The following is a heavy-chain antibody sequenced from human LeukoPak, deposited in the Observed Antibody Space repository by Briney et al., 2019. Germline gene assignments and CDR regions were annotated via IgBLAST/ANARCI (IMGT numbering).Heavy chain of an antibody. J-gene: IGHJ4*02. CDR3: ARAPTSIAALVGFDY. Sequence: PGGSLRLSCAPSGFTFSNYGMHWVRQAPGKGLEWVAFIPYDGTNKYYADSVKGRFTISRDNSKNTLYLQMNSLRAEDTAVYYCARAPTSIAALVGFDYWGQGTLVTVSS. CDR1: GFTFSNYG. D-gene: IGHD6-6*01. V-gene: IGHV3-30*02. CDR2: IPYDGTNK.